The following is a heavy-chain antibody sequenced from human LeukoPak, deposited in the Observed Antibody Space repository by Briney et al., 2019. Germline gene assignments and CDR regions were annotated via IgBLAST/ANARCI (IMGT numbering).Heavy chain of an antibody. J-gene: IGHJ4*02. CDR2: IGWNSHII. V-gene: IGHV3-9*01. CDR3: AKDRDSSGFATYFDY. D-gene: IGHD3-22*01. CDR1: GFTFNDYA. Sequence: PGGSLRLSCAASGFTFNDYAMHWVRQAPGKGLEWVSGIGWNSHIIGYEDSVKGRFTISRDNARNSLSLQMNSLRAEDTAFYYCAKDRDSSGFATYFDYWGQGILVTVSS.